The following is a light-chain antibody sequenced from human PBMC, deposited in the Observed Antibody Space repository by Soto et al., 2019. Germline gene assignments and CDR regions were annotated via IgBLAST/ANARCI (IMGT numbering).Light chain of an antibody. CDR2: STN. CDR3: LLYYGGQMGV. J-gene: IGLJ2*01. Sequence: QAVVTQEPSLTVSPGGTVTLTCASSTGAVTSGYYPNWFQQKPGQAPRALIYSTNNKYSWTPVRFSGSLLGGKAALTLSGVQPEVEAEYYCLLYYGGQMGVFGGGTKLTVL. CDR1: TGAVTSGYY. V-gene: IGLV7-43*01.